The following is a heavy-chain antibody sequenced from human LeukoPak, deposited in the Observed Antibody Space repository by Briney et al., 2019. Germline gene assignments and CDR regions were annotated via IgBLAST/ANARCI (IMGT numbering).Heavy chain of an antibody. D-gene: IGHD3-22*01. Sequence: PSETLSLTCTVSGGSISSYYWSWIRQPPGKGLEWIGYIYYSGSTNYNPSLKSRVTISVDTSKNQFSLKLSSVTAADTAVYYCARGRLYYYDNQYYFDYWGQGTLVTVSS. CDR3: ARGRLYYYDNQYYFDY. J-gene: IGHJ4*02. V-gene: IGHV4-59*01. CDR2: IYYSGST. CDR1: GGSISSYY.